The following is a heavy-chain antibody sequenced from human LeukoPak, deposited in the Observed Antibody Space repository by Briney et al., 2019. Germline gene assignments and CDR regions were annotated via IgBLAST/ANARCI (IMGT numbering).Heavy chain of an antibody. J-gene: IGHJ4*02. CDR1: GGSFSGYY. CDR3: ARGDSSSWVDY. V-gene: IGHV4-34*01. D-gene: IGHD6-13*01. CDR2: INHSGST. Sequence: SETLSLTCAVYGGSFSGYYWSWIRQPPGKGLEWIGEINHSGSTNYNPSLKSRVTISVDTSKNQFSLKLSSVTAADTAVYYCARGDSSSWVDYWGQGTLVTVSS.